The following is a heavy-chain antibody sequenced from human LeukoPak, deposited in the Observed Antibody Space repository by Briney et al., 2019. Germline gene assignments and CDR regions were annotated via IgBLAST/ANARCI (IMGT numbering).Heavy chain of an antibody. CDR1: GFTFDDYA. CDR2: ISWNSGSI. CDR3: AKGVTMIVVATADY. D-gene: IGHD3-22*01. Sequence: GRSLRLSCAASGFTFDDYAMHWVRQAPGKGLEWVSGISWNSGSIGYADSVKGRFTISRDNAKNSLYLQMNSLRAEDTALYYCAKGVTMIVVATADYWGQGTLVTVSS. J-gene: IGHJ4*02. V-gene: IGHV3-9*01.